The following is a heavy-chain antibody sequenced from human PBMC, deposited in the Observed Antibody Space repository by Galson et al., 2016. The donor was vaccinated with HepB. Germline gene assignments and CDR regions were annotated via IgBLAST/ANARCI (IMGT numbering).Heavy chain of an antibody. CDR3: AKDWGLEVAFPRFFDY. Sequence: SLRLSCAASGFIFNKYAMTWVRQAPGKALEWVSTISSGGGSSTYYADSVAGRFTISRDSSKNTVFLQMNSLRAEDTAEHYCAKDWGLEVAFPRFFDYWGQGTLVTVSS. CDR1: GFIFNKYA. D-gene: IGHD6-19*01. CDR2: ISSGGGSST. J-gene: IGHJ4*02. V-gene: IGHV3-23*01.